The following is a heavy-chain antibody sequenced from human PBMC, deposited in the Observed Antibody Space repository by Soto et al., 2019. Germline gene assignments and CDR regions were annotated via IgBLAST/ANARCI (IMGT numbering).Heavy chain of an antibody. D-gene: IGHD5-12*01. J-gene: IGHJ3*02. CDR1: GFSLSTSGMC. V-gene: IGHV2-70*11. CDR2: IDWDDDK. Sequence: SGPTLVNPTQTLTLTFTFSGFSLSTSGMCVSWIRQPPGKALEWLARIDWDDDKYYSTSLKTRLTISKDTSKNQVVLTMTNMDPVDTATYYCARQASGYDAFDIWGQGTMVTVSS. CDR3: ARQASGYDAFDI.